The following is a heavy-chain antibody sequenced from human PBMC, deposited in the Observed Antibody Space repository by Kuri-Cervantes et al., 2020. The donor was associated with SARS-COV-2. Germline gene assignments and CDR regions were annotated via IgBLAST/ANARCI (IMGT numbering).Heavy chain of an antibody. V-gene: IGHV4-34*01. Sequence: SQTLSLTCAVYGGSFSGFYWSWIRQAPGKGLEWIGEINHSGSANYSPSLKSRVTISVDTSKNQFSLKLSSVTAADTAVYYCATPARPGAFDAFDIWGQGTMVTVSS. CDR3: ATPARPGAFDAFDI. CDR2: INHSGSA. J-gene: IGHJ3*02. CDR1: GGSFSGFY. D-gene: IGHD6-6*01.